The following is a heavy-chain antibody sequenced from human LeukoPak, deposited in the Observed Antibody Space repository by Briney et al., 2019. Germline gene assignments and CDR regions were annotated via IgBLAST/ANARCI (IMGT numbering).Heavy chain of an antibody. J-gene: IGHJ4*02. V-gene: IGHV3-30*18. D-gene: IGHD2-21*02. CDR1: GFTFSSYG. Sequence: GGSLRLSCAASGFTFSSYGMHWVRQAPGKGLEWVAVISYDGSNKYYADSVKGRFTISRDNSKNTLYLQMNSLRAEDTAVYYCAKSDVVVTAVLDYWGQGTLVTVSS. CDR3: AKSDVVVTAVLDY. CDR2: ISYDGSNK.